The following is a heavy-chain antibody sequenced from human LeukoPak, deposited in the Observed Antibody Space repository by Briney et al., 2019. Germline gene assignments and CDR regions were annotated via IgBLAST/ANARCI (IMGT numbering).Heavy chain of an antibody. CDR2: TNHSGST. V-gene: IGHV4-34*01. CDR3: ARWAVVRRAFDY. J-gene: IGHJ4*02. CDR1: GGSFSGYY. Sequence: SETLSLTCTVSGGSFSGYYWSWIRQPPGKGLEWIGETNHSGSTNYNPSLKSRVTISVDTSKNQFSLKLSSVTAADTAVYYCARWAVVRRAFDYWGQGTLVTVSS. D-gene: IGHD2-21*01.